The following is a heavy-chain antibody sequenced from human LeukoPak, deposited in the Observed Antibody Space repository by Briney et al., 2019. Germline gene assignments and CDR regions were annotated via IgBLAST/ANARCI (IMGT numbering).Heavy chain of an antibody. CDR3: ARGTTYYYDSSGFDY. J-gene: IGHJ4*02. V-gene: IGHV1-46*01. Sequence: ASVKVSCKASGYTFTSFYMHWVQQAPGQGLEWMGIINPSGGSTSYARKFQGRVTMTRDTSTSTVYMELSSLRSEDTAVYYCARGTTYYYDSSGFDYWGQGTLVTVSS. CDR1: GYTFTSFY. D-gene: IGHD3-22*01. CDR2: INPSGGST.